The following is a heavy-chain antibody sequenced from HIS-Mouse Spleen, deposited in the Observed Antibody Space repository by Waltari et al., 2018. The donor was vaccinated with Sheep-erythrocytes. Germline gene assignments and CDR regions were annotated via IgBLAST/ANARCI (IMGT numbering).Heavy chain of an antibody. J-gene: IGHJ4*02. CDR1: GFTFSSYS. Sequence: EVQLVESGGGLVKPGGSLRLSCAASGFTFSSYSMNWVRQAPVKGVEWVSSISSSSSYIYYADSVKGRFTISRDNAKNSLYLQMNSLRAEDTAVYYCARDRSNYFDYWGQGTLVTVSS. CDR3: ARDRSNYFDY. CDR2: ISSSSSYI. V-gene: IGHV3-21*01. D-gene: IGHD3-10*01.